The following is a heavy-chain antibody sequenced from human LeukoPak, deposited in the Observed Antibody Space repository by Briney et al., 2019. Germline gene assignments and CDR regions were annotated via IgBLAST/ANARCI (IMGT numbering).Heavy chain of an antibody. CDR3: ARYGYRYAGNWFDP. J-gene: IGHJ5*02. CDR2: IYRGGSI. CDR1: GALVNSNNDY. D-gene: IGHD5-18*01. Sequence: PSETLSLTCSVSGALVNSNNDYRGWVRQPPGKGLEWIGTIYRGGSIHCNPSLKSRVTISEDTSKDQLSLKLSSVTAADTAVYYCARYGYRYAGNWFDPWGQGTLVIVSS. V-gene: IGHV4-39*07.